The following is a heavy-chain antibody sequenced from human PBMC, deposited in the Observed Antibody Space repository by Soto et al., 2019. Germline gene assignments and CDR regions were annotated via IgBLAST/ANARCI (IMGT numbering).Heavy chain of an antibody. V-gene: IGHV3-9*01. CDR3: AKGKGERSYYDSSGYLDV. CDR2: ISWSSGSI. Sequence: PGGSLRLSCAASGFTFDDFAMHWVRQAPGKGLEWVSGISWSSGSIDYADSVKGRFTISRDNAKSSLYLQMNSLRAEGTALYYCAKGKGERSYYDSSGYLDVWGQGTTVTVSS. J-gene: IGHJ6*02. CDR1: GFTFDDFA. D-gene: IGHD3-22*01.